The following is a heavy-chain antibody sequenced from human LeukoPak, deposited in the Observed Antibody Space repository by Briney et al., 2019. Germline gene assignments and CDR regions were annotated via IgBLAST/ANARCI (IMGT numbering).Heavy chain of an antibody. CDR3: ARVRTVTGGFDY. D-gene: IGHD4-17*01. Sequence: GASVKVSCKASGYTFSSYGISWVRQAPGQGLEWMGWISAYNGNTNYAQKFQGRVTMTTDTPTSTTYMELRSLRSDDTAVYYCARVRTVTGGFDYWGQGTLVTVSS. CDR1: GYTFSSYG. J-gene: IGHJ4*02. CDR2: ISAYNGNT. V-gene: IGHV1-18*01.